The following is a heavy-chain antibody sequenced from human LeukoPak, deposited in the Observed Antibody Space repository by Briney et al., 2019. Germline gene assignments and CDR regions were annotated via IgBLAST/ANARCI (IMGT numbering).Heavy chain of an antibody. CDR3: ARGTGAKRYYFDL. D-gene: IGHD2-2*01. V-gene: IGHV3-33*01. CDR1: GFSLSNYG. Sequence: PGGSLRLSCAASGFSLSNYGVHWVRQAPGKGLEWVTFIWYDGSNRYYADSVKGRITVSRDTSRNTLDLEINSLRVDDTAIYYCARGTGAKRYYFDLWGQGIMVTVSS. J-gene: IGHJ4*02. CDR2: IWYDGSNR.